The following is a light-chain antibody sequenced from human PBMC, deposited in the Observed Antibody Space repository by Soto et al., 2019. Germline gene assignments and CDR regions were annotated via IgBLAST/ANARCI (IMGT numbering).Light chain of an antibody. CDR1: QTIYTW. CDR2: KAS. J-gene: IGKJ1*01. V-gene: IGKV1-5*03. CDR3: QNYNSYQWT. Sequence: DIQMTQSPSTLSASVGDRVTITCRASQTIYTWLVWYQQKPGKAPKPLIYKASTLQTGVPSRFSGSGSGTEFTLTISSLQPDDFATYYCQNYNSYQWTSGQGTKVDIK.